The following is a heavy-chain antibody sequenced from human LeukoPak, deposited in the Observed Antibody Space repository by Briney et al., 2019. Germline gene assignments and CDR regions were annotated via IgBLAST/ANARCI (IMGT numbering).Heavy chain of an antibody. J-gene: IGHJ4*02. CDR2: INHSGST. CDR3: ASTDYGGNSFDY. Sequence: SETLSLTCAVYGGSFSGYYWSWIRQPPGKGLEWIGEINHSGSTNYNPSLKSRVTISVDTSKNQFSLKLSSVTAADTAVYYCASTDYGGNSFDYWGQGTLVTVSS. CDR1: GGSFSGYY. D-gene: IGHD4-23*01. V-gene: IGHV4-34*01.